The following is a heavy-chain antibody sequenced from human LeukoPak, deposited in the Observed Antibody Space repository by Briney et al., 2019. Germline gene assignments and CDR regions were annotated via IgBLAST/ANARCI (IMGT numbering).Heavy chain of an antibody. V-gene: IGHV4-4*07. D-gene: IGHD4/OR15-4a*01. CDR3: ARDRDHGGKGWFDP. J-gene: IGHJ5*02. CDR2: IYTSGST. Sequence: PSETLSLTCTVSGGSISSYYWSWIRQPAGKGLEWIGRIYTSGSTNYNPSLKSRVTMSVATSKNQFSLKLSSVTAADTAVYYCARDRDHGGKGWFDPWGQGTLVTVSS. CDR1: GGSISSYY.